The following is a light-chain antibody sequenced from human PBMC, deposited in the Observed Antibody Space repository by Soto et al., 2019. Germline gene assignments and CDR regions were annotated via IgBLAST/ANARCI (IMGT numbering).Light chain of an antibody. J-gene: IGKJ2*01. CDR3: PRHGASTPVYP. Sequence: EIVLTQSPGTVSLSPGERATLSCRASQSVSSRNLAWYRQKPGQAPSLLIFGASNRATGIPDRFSGSGPGTSITLTIGGLPPAGGGVYFCPRHGASTPVYPFGHGAKLEI. CDR2: GAS. V-gene: IGKV3-20*01. CDR1: QSVSSRN.